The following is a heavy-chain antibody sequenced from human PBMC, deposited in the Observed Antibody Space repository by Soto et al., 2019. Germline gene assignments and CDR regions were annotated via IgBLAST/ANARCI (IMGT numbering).Heavy chain of an antibody. CDR3: ARDLVSAVAGSGY. V-gene: IGHV3-7*01. D-gene: IGHD6-19*01. CDR1: GFTFSSYW. Sequence: GGSLRLSCAASGFTFSSYWMSWVRQAPGKGLEWVANIKQDGSEKYYVDSVKGRFTISRDNAKNSLYLQMNSLRAEDTAVYYCARDLVSAVAGSGYWGQGTLVTVSS. J-gene: IGHJ4*02. CDR2: IKQDGSEK.